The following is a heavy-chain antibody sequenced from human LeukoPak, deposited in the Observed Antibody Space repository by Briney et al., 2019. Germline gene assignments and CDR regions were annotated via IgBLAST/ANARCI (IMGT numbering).Heavy chain of an antibody. CDR3: ARGGVGITIFGVVIRNWFDP. V-gene: IGHV4-34*01. D-gene: IGHD3-3*01. CDR2: INHSGST. CDR1: GGSFSGYY. J-gene: IGHJ5*02. Sequence: SETLSLTCAVYGGSFSGYYWSWIRQPPGKGLEWIGEINHSGSTNYNPSLKSRVTISVATSKNQFSLKLSSVTAADTAVYYCARGGVGITIFGVVIRNWFDPWGQGTLVTVSS.